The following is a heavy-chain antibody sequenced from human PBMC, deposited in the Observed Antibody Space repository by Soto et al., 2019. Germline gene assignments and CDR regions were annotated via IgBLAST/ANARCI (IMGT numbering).Heavy chain of an antibody. V-gene: IGHV4-34*01. CDR2: INHSGST. CDR3: ARVNGDYVWYYYGMDV. CDR1: GGSFSGYY. Sequence: QVQLQQWGAGLLKPSETLSLTCAVYGGSFSGYYWSWIHQPPGQGLEWIGEINHSGSTNYNPSLKSRVTISVDTSKNQFSLKLSSVTAADTAVYYCARVNGDYVWYYYGMDVWGQGTTVTVSS. J-gene: IGHJ6*02. D-gene: IGHD4-17*01.